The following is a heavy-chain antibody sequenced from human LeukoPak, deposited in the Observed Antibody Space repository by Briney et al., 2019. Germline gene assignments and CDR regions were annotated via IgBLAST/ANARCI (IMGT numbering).Heavy chain of an antibody. J-gene: IGHJ4*02. Sequence: ASVKISCTVSGYTFTDDYMHWVQQAPGKGLEWMGLVDPEDGETIYAEKFQGRVTITADTSTDTAYMELSSLRSEDTAVYYCATSAVAEIYYWGQGTLVTVSS. D-gene: IGHD6-19*01. CDR3: ATSAVAEIYY. CDR1: GYTFTDDY. V-gene: IGHV1-69-2*01. CDR2: VDPEDGET.